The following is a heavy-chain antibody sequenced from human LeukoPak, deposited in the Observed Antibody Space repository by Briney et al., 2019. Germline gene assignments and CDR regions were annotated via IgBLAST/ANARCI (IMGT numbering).Heavy chain of an antibody. V-gene: IGHV1-69*06. Sequence: SVKVSCKASGYTFTGYYMHWVRQAPGQGLEWMGGIIPIFGAANYAQKFQGRVTITADKSTSTSYMELRSLRSDDTAVYYCARELIGLWFDPWGQGTLVTVSS. CDR3: ARELIGLWFDP. CDR2: IIPIFGAA. D-gene: IGHD3-22*01. CDR1: GYTFTGYY. J-gene: IGHJ5*02.